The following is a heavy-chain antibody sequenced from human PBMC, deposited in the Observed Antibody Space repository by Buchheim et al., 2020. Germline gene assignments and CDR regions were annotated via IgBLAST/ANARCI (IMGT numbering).Heavy chain of an antibody. J-gene: IGHJ6*02. Sequence: QVQLQESGPGLVKPSETLSLTCTVSGGSISSYYWSWIRQPPGKGVEWIGYIYYSGRTNYNPSLKSRVTISVDTSKNQFSLKLSSVTAADTAVYYCARGDCSGGSCYLPHYYGMDVWGQGTT. CDR3: ARGDCSGGSCYLPHYYGMDV. CDR2: IYYSGRT. CDR1: GGSISSYY. D-gene: IGHD2-15*01. V-gene: IGHV4-59*01.